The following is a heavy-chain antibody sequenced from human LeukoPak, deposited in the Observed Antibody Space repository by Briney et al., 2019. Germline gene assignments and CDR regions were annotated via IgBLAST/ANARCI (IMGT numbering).Heavy chain of an antibody. D-gene: IGHD5-18*01. CDR1: GFTFSSYE. V-gene: IGHV3-23*01. J-gene: IGHJ4*02. CDR2: ISGSGGST. Sequence: GGSLRLSCAASGFTFSSYEMNWVRQAPGKGLEWVSAISGSGGSTYYADSVKGRFTISRDDSKNTLYLQMNSLKTEDTAVYYCTWLDTAMVLIDYWGQGTLVTVSS. CDR3: TWLDTAMVLIDY.